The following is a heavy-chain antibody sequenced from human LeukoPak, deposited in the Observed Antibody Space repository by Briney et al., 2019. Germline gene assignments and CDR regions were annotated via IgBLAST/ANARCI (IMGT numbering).Heavy chain of an antibody. CDR1: GFTLRSYA. Sequence: GRSLRLSCAAPGFTLRSYAMSWVRQAPGKGLERVSAISGSGVSTYYAESVKGRFTISRDNSRDTLYLQMNSLRAEDTSVYYCAKYVGGYNYLDYWGQGTLVTVSS. CDR2: ISGSGVST. CDR3: AKYVGGYNYLDY. V-gene: IGHV3-23*01. J-gene: IGHJ4*02. D-gene: IGHD5-18*01.